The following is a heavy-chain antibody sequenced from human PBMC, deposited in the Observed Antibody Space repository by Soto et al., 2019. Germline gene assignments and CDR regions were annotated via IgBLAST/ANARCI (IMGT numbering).Heavy chain of an antibody. J-gene: IGHJ6*02. V-gene: IGHV4-61*01. CDR1: GGSVSSGSYY. CDR3: ARVQGRITIFGVVIIGHYGMDV. D-gene: IGHD3-3*01. CDR2: IYYSGST. Sequence: PSETLSLTCTVSGGSVSSGSYYWSWIRQPPWKGLEWIGYIYYSGSTNYNPSLKSRVTISVDTSKNQFSLKLSSVTAADTAVYYCARVQGRITIFGVVIIGHYGMDVWGQGXTVTVYS.